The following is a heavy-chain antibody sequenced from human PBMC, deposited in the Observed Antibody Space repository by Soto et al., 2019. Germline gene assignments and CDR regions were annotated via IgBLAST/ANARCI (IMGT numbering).Heavy chain of an antibody. D-gene: IGHD2-2*01. Sequence: QVQLVQSGAEVKKPGSSVKVSCKASGGTFSSYAISWVRQAPGQGLEWMGGIIPIFGTANYAQKFQSRVTITADESTSTAYMELSTLRSEDTAVYYCARDIVLVPAAPYYYYGMDVWGQGTTVTVSS. CDR3: ARDIVLVPAAPYYYYGMDV. J-gene: IGHJ6*02. CDR2: IIPIFGTA. CDR1: GGTFSSYA. V-gene: IGHV1-69*12.